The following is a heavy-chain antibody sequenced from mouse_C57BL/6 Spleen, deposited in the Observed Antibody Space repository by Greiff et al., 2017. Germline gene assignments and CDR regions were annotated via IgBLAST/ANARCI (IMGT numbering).Heavy chain of an antibody. CDR1: GYTFTSYW. D-gene: IGHD1-1*01. CDR3: ARALITTVVFDY. CDR2: IDPSDSYT. V-gene: IGHV1-69*01. Sequence: QVQLQQPGAELVMPGASVKLSCKASGYTFTSYWMHWVKQRPGQGLEWIGEIDPSDSYTNYNQKFKGKSTLTVDKSSSTAYMQLSSLTSEDSAVYYCARALITTVVFDYWGQGTTLTVSS. J-gene: IGHJ2*01.